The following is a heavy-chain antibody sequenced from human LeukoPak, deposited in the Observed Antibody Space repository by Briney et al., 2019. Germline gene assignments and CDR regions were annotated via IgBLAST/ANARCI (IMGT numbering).Heavy chain of an antibody. CDR3: ARVGYSYGLDYFDY. Sequence: PGGSLRLSCGAPGFTFSSYEMNWVRQAPGKGLEWVSYISSSGSTIYYSDSVKGRFTISRDNAKNSLYLQMNSLRAEDTAVYYCARVGYSYGLDYFDYWGQGNLVTVSS. V-gene: IGHV3-48*03. D-gene: IGHD5-18*01. CDR1: GFTFSSYE. J-gene: IGHJ4*02. CDR2: ISSSGSTI.